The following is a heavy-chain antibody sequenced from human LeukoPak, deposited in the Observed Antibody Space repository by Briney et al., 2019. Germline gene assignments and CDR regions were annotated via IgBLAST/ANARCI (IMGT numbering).Heavy chain of an antibody. CDR1: GFTFSSYA. V-gene: IGHV3-30*04. J-gene: IGHJ4*02. Sequence: PGGSLRLSCAASGFTFSSYAMHWVRQAPGKGLEWVEVISYDGSNKYYADSVKGRFTISRDNSKNTLYLQMNSLRAEDTAVYYCARDILRGSDYWGQGTLVTVSS. CDR3: ARDILRGSDY. CDR2: ISYDGSNK. D-gene: IGHD3-10*01.